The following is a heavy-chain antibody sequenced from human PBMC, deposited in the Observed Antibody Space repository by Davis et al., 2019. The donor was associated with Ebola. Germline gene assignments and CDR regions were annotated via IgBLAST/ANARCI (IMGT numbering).Heavy chain of an antibody. V-gene: IGHV4-34*01. CDR3: ARGRVRYGMDA. CDR2: FNHSGIT. D-gene: IGHD3-10*01. CDR1: GGSFSGYY. J-gene: IGHJ6*02. Sequence: MPGGSLRLSCAVYGGSFSGYYWSWIRQPPGKGLEWIGEFNHSGITKYNPSLTSRVTISVDTSKNQFSLRLTSVTAADKAVYYCARGRVRYGMDAWGQGTTVTVSS.